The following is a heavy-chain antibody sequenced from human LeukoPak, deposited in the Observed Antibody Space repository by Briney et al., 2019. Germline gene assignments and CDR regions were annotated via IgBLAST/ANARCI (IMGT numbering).Heavy chain of an antibody. D-gene: IGHD3-10*01. CDR2: IYGGGSS. CDR1: GGSIGGFY. V-gene: IGHV4-4*09. J-gene: IGHJ4*02. Sequence: SETLSLTCTVSGGSIGGFYWGWIRQPPGKGLEWIGCIYGGGSSTYNPSLQSRVIISMDTSQNQFSLKLISMTAADTAVYYCVRRRGGYGEGEFPFWGQGVLVTVSA. CDR3: VRRRGGYGEGEFPF.